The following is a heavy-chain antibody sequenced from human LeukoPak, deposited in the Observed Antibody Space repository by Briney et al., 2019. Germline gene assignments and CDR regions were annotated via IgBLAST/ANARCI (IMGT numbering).Heavy chain of an antibody. Sequence: PSETLSLTCTVSGGSISSSSYYWGWIRQPPGKGLEWIGSIYYSGSTYYNPSLKSRVTISVDTSKNQFSLKLSSVTAADTAVYYCAGRGNGDYEYWGQGTLVIVSS. CDR2: IYYSGST. J-gene: IGHJ4*02. D-gene: IGHD1-1*01. V-gene: IGHV4-39*07. CDR3: AGRGNGDYEY. CDR1: GGSISSSSYY.